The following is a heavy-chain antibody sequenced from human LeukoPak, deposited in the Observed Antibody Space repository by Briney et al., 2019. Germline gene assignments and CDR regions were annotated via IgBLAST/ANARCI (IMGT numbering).Heavy chain of an antibody. CDR1: GFTFSTYS. CDR2: IRSSSSYI. Sequence: GGSLRLSCAASGFTFSTYSMNWVRQAPGEGLEWVSSIRSSSSYIYYADSVKGRFTISRDNAKNSLYLQMNSLRAEDTAVYYCARDLSPLPPYYYDSSGQAGFDYWGQGTLVTVSS. J-gene: IGHJ4*02. D-gene: IGHD3-22*01. V-gene: IGHV3-21*01. CDR3: ARDLSPLPPYYYDSSGQAGFDY.